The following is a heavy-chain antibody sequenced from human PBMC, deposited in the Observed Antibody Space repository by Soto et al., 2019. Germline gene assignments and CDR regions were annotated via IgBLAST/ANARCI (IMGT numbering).Heavy chain of an antibody. V-gene: IGHV3-23*01. Sequence: GGSLRLSCAASGVRFSTYAMSWVRQAPGKGLEWVSVISDNGDSTYYADSVKGRFTISRDSSKNTLYLRMNSLRAEDTAVYYCAKDVISGDGFWLMDHWGQGTLVTVSS. D-gene: IGHD2-21*02. CDR3: AKDVISGDGFWLMDH. CDR1: GVRFSTYA. J-gene: IGHJ4*02. CDR2: ISDNGDST.